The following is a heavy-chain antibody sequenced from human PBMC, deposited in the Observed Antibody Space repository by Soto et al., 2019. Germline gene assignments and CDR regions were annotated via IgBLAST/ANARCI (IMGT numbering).Heavy chain of an antibody. V-gene: IGHV4-61*01. CDR1: GGSVSSDTHY. CDR2: IYSSRST. CDR3: ARFVRSCSGTTCYTRADV. D-gene: IGHD2-2*02. J-gene: IGHJ6*02. Sequence: QVQLQESGPGLVKPSETLSLTCTVSGGSVSSDTHYWSWIRQPPGKRLEWIGFIYSSRSTNYNPSLKSRVTMSVDTSKNQFSLKLRSVIVADTAVYHCARFVRSCSGTTCYTRADVWGQGTTVTVSS.